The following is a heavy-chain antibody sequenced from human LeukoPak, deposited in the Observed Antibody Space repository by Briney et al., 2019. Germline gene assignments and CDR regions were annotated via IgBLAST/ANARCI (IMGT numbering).Heavy chain of an antibody. CDR2: ISGSGGST. Sequence: GGSLRLSCAASGFTFSSYAMSWVRQAPGKGLEWVSSISGSGGSTYYADSVKGRFTISRDNSKNTLYLQMNSLRAEDTAVYYCAKDRSSWTRYYFYGMDVWGQGTTVTVSS. V-gene: IGHV3-23*01. CDR1: GFTFSSYA. J-gene: IGHJ6*02. D-gene: IGHD6-13*01. CDR3: AKDRSSWTRYYFYGMDV.